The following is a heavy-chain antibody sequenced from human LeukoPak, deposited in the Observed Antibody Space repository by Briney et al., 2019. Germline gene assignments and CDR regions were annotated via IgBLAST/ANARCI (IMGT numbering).Heavy chain of an antibody. CDR2: IKQDGSEK. Sequence: GGSLRLSCAASGFTFSSYWMNWVRQAPGRGPEWVAHIKQDGSEKYYLDSVKGRFTISRDNAKNSLYLQMNSLRAEDTAVYYCASGGVRDYWGQGTLVTVSS. J-gene: IGHJ4*02. D-gene: IGHD3-3*01. V-gene: IGHV3-7*03. CDR1: GFTFSSYW. CDR3: ASGGVRDY.